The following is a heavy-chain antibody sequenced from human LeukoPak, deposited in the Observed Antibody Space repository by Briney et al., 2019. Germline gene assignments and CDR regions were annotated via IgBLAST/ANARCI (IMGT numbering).Heavy chain of an antibody. Sequence: SETLSLTCTVSGGSISSYYWSWIRQPPGKGLEWIGYIYYSGSTNYNPSLKSRVTISVDTSKNQFSLKLSSMTAADTAVYYCARAYYDFWSGYYDYWGQGTLVTVSS. CDR1: GGSISSYY. CDR2: IYYSGST. CDR3: ARAYYDFWSGYYDY. D-gene: IGHD3-3*01. V-gene: IGHV4-59*01. J-gene: IGHJ4*02.